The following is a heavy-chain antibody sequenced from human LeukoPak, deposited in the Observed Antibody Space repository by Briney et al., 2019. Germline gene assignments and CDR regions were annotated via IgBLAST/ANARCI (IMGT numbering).Heavy chain of an antibody. CDR1: GFTFSSYS. CDR3: ARASGDFDY. CDR2: ISSSSSTI. D-gene: IGHD6-25*01. J-gene: IGHJ4*02. V-gene: IGHV3-48*01. Sequence: GGSLRLSCAASGFTFSSYSMNWVRQAPGKGLEWVSYISSSSSTIYYADSVKGRFPISRDNAKNSLYLQMNSLRAEDTAVYYCARASGDFDYWGQGTLVTVSS.